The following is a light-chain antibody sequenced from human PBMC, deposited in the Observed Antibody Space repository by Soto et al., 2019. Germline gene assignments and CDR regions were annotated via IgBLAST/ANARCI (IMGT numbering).Light chain of an antibody. Sequence: DIQMTQSPSSVSASVGDRVTITCRASQGTSRWLAWYQQKPGKAPNLLIYAASSLQSGVPSRFSGSGSGTDFTLTISSLQPEDFATYYCQQADTFPLTFGGGTKVEVK. CDR3: QQADTFPLT. CDR1: QGTSRW. J-gene: IGKJ4*01. CDR2: AAS. V-gene: IGKV1-12*01.